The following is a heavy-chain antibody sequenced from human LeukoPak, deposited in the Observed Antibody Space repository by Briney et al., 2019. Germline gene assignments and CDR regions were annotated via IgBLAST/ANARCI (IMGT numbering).Heavy chain of an antibody. Sequence: AGGSLRLSCSASGFTFSRFAMTWVRHLPGKGLEWVSTISGNGLQTFYADSVKGRFSVSRDNAKNSLYLQMNSLRAEDTAVYYCARVRPGDADSWGQGTLVSVSS. D-gene: IGHD1-26*01. CDR3: ARVRPGDADS. CDR2: ISGNGLQT. J-gene: IGHJ5*01. CDR1: GFTFSRFA. V-gene: IGHV3-23*01.